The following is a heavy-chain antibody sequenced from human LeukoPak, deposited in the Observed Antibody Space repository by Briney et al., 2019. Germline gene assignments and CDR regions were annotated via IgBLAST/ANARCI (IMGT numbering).Heavy chain of an antibody. Sequence: SETLSLTCAVYGGSFSGYYWSWIRQPPGKGLEWIGEINHRGSTNYNPSLKSRVTISVDTSKNQFSLKLSSVTAADTAVYYCARGLNRVPAATNLFDPWGQGTLVTVSS. CDR2: INHRGST. CDR3: ARGLNRVPAATNLFDP. D-gene: IGHD2-2*01. J-gene: IGHJ5*02. V-gene: IGHV4-34*01. CDR1: GGSFSGYY.